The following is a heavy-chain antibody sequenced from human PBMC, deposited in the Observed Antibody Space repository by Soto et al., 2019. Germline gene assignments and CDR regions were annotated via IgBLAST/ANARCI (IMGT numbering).Heavy chain of an antibody. CDR1: GYTFTSYA. J-gene: IGHJ4*02. CDR2: INAGNGNT. CDR3: ARGVVDTAMVFDY. D-gene: IGHD5-18*01. Sequence: QVQLVQSGAEVKKPGASVKVSCKASGYTFTSYAMHWVRQAPGQRLEWMGWINAGNGNTKYSQKFQGRVTITRDTSANTAYMELSSLRSEDTAVYYCARGVVDTAMVFDYWGQGTLVTVSS. V-gene: IGHV1-3*01.